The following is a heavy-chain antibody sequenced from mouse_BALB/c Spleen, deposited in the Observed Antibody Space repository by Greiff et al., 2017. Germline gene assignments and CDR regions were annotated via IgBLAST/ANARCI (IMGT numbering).Heavy chain of an antibody. J-gene: IGHJ4*01. V-gene: IGHV5-6*02. Sequence: DVMLVESGGDLVKPGGSLKLSCAASGFTFSSYGMSWVRQTPDKRLEWVATISSGGSYTYYPDSVKGRFTISRDNAKNTLYLQMSSLKSEDTAMYYCARLTGTGYYYAMDYWGQGTSVTVSS. CDR2: ISSGGSYT. CDR1: GFTFSSYG. CDR3: ARLTGTGYYYAMDY. D-gene: IGHD4-1*01.